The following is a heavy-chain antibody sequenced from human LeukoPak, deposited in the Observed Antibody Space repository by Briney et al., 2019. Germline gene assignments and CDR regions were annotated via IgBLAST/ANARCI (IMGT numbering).Heavy chain of an antibody. CDR1: GFTFSDYY. D-gene: IGHD2-2*01. V-gene: IGHV3-11*04. CDR2: INGDSSTI. J-gene: IGHJ4*02. CDR3: ANTEYQRLGTDY. Sequence: GGSLRLSCAASGFTFSDYYMSWPRQAPGKGLEWVSYINGDSSTIYYADSVKGRFTISRDNAKKSLYLQMNSLRTEDTAVYYCANTEYQRLGTDYWGQGTLVTVSS.